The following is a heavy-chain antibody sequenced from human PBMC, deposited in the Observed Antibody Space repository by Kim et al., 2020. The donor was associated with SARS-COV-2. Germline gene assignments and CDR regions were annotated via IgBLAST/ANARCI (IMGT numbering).Heavy chain of an antibody. J-gene: IGHJ4*02. CDR3: VRFSGRSTFYY. Sequence: GGSLRLSCVASGFIFSYDAMTWVRQAPGKGLEWISYISDDGDTTYYADSVKGRFTISRDKARNSVYLQMSSLRAEDTAVYYCVRFSGRSTFYYWGQGALVTVSS. D-gene: IGHD1-26*01. CDR1: GFIFSYDA. CDR2: ISDDGDTT. V-gene: IGHV3-48*03.